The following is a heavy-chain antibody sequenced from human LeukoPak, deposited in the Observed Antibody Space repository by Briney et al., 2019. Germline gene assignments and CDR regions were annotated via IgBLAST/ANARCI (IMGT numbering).Heavy chain of an antibody. Sequence: SETLSLTCAVYGGSFTTYYWSWIRQPPGKGLEWIASIYYNGDTTYNPSLKSRVTISRDMSKNQFSLKLTSVSAADTAMYYCARGTDDSSGYLDCWGQGTLVTVSS. CDR2: IYYNGDT. D-gene: IGHD3-22*01. V-gene: IGHV4-34*01. J-gene: IGHJ4*02. CDR3: ARGTDDSSGYLDC. CDR1: GGSFTTYY.